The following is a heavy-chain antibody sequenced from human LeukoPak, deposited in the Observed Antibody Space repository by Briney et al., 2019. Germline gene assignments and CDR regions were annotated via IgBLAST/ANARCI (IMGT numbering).Heavy chain of an antibody. Sequence: GGSLRLSCAASGFAFSSYDMTWVRQTPGKGLEWVALISRSGGTTYYADSVKGRFTISRDNSKNTLYLQMNSLRAEDTAEYYCAKRGGTESFYYYYYMDVWGKGTTVTVSS. CDR1: GFAFSSYD. CDR2: ISRSGGTT. CDR3: AKRGGTESFYYYYYMDV. V-gene: IGHV3-23*01. J-gene: IGHJ6*03. D-gene: IGHD2-15*01.